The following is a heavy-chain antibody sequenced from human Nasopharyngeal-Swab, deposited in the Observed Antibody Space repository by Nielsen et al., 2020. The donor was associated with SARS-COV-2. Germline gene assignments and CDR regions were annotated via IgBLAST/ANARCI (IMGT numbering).Heavy chain of an antibody. CDR3: ARPYYDSSGYDAWFDP. J-gene: IGHJ5*02. D-gene: IGHD3-22*01. Sequence: SETLSLTCTVSGGSISSSSYYWGWIRQPPGKGLEWIGSIYYSGSTYYNPSLKSRVTISVDTSKNQSSLKLSSVTAADTAVYYCARPYYDSSGYDAWFDPWGQGTPVTVSS. CDR1: GGSISSSSYY. CDR2: IYYSGST. V-gene: IGHV4-39*01.